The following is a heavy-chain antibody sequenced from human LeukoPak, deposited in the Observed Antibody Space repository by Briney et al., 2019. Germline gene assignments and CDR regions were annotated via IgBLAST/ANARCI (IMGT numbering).Heavy chain of an antibody. CDR3: ARGFSTVTTD. J-gene: IGHJ4*02. D-gene: IGHD4-17*01. CDR1: GFTFSSYG. CDR2: ISHDGSNK. V-gene: IGHV3-30*03. Sequence: PGGSLRLSCEASGFTFSSYGMHWVRQAPGKGLEWVAVISHDGSNKFYADSVKGRFTTSRDNTKNTLYLQMNSLRAEDTAVYYCARGFSTVTTDWGQGTLVTVSS.